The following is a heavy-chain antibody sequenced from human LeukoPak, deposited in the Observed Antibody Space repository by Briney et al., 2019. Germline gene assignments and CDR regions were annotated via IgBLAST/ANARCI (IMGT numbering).Heavy chain of an antibody. CDR1: GFIFSDYA. V-gene: IGHV3-23*01. Sequence: GGSLRLSCAASGFIFSDYAMSWVRQAPGKGLEWVSAVSGPGDDTYYADSVKGRFTISRHNSKNTLYLEMNSARAEDTDVYYCEKDQFDRNGVYDAIDVWGQGKMVIVSS. D-gene: IGHD3-9*01. CDR2: VSGPGDDT. J-gene: IGHJ3*01. CDR3: EKDQFDRNGVYDAIDV.